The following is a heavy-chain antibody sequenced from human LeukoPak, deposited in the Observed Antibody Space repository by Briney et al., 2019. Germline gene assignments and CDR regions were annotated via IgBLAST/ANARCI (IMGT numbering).Heavy chain of an antibody. V-gene: IGHV4-30-2*01. CDR3: AVGFSSSSFDY. CDR2: IYHSGST. CDR1: GGSISSGGYS. Sequence: SQTLSLTCAVSGGSISSGGYSWSWIRQPPGKGLEWIGYIYHSGSTYYNPSLKSRVTISVDRSKNQFSLKLSSVTAADTAVYYCAVGFSSSSFDYWGQGTLVTVSS. D-gene: IGHD6-6*01. J-gene: IGHJ4*02.